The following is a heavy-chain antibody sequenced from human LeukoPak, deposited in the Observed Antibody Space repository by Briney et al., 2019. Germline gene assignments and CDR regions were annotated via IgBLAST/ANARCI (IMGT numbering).Heavy chain of an antibody. Sequence: ASVKVSCKASGYTFTSYGISWVRQAPGQGLEWMGWISAYNGNTNCAQKLQGRVTMTTDTSTSTAYMELRSLRSEDTAVYYCASYSDSSGYYGYFHHWGQGTLVTVSS. J-gene: IGHJ1*01. V-gene: IGHV1-18*01. CDR1: GYTFTSYG. CDR2: ISAYNGNT. CDR3: ASYSDSSGYYGYFHH. D-gene: IGHD3-22*01.